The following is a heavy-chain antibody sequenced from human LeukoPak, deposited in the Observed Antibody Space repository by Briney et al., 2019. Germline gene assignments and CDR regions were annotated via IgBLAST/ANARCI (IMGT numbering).Heavy chain of an antibody. CDR1: GGSFSGYY. Sequence: PSETLSLTCGVSGGSFSGYYWTWIRRPPGKGLEWIGESNDSGGTSYSPSLRGRLRISVDRSNNQFSLRLSSVTAADTAVYYCARGPRITMVRGVSRRSASFDYWGQGTLVTVSS. CDR2: SNDSGGT. CDR3: ARGPRITMVRGVSRRSASFDY. D-gene: IGHD3-10*01. J-gene: IGHJ4*02. V-gene: IGHV4-34*01.